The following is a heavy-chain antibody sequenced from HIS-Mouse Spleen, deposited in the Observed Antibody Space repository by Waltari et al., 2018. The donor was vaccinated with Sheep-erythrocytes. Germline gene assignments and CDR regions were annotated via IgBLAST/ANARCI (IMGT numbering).Heavy chain of an antibody. CDR1: GGSFSGYY. CDR3: ALSVDLAGAFDI. V-gene: IGHV4-34*01. CDR2: INHSGST. D-gene: IGHD6-19*01. J-gene: IGHJ3*02. Sequence: QVQLQQWGAGLLKPSETLSLTCAVYGGSFSGYYWSWIRQPPGKGLEWIGEINHSGSTNYNPSLHKSRVTISVDTSKNQFSLKLSSVTAADTAVYYCALSVDLAGAFDIWGQGTMVTVSS.